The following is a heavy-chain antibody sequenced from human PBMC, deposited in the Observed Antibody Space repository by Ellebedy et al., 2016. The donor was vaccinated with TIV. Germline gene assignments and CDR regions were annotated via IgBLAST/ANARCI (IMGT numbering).Heavy chain of an antibody. V-gene: IGHV3-7*01. D-gene: IGHD4-17*01. CDR3: ARRGSYGDYSVRVNSWFDL. CDR1: GFSFRSYW. Sequence: GESLKISCVASGFSFRSYWMSWVRQAPGKGLEWVANIYQDGREQSYVDSVNGRFTISRDNARNSVYLQMNSLRAEDTAVYYCARRGSYGDYSVRVNSWFDLWGQGTLVIVSS. CDR2: IYQDGREQ. J-gene: IGHJ5*02.